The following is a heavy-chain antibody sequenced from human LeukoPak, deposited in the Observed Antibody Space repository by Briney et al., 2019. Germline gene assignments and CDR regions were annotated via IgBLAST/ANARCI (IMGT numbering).Heavy chain of an antibody. CDR3: ARDRTEMATIGDAFYI. V-gene: IGHV1-69*05. CDR2: IIPIFGTA. Sequence: SVKVSCKASGGTFSSYAISWVRQAPGQGLEWVGGIIPIFGTANNAQKFQGRVTITTDESTSTAYMELSSLRSEDTAVYYCARDRTEMATIGDAFYIWGQGTMVTVSS. CDR1: GGTFSSYA. D-gene: IGHD5-24*01. J-gene: IGHJ3*02.